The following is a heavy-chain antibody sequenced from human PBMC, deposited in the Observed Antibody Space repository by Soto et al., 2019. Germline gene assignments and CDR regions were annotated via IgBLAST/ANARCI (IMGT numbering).Heavy chain of an antibody. CDR1: GGSVSSGSYY. CDR2: IYYSGST. Sequence: QVQLQESGPGLVKPSETLSLTCTDSGGSVSSGSYYWSWIRQPPGKGLEWIGYIYYSGSTNYNPSLKSRVTISVDTSKNQFSLKLSSVTAADTAVYYCARDGNWDSSGYYVFDYWGQGTLVTVSS. D-gene: IGHD3-22*01. V-gene: IGHV4-61*01. CDR3: ARDGNWDSSGYYVFDY. J-gene: IGHJ4*02.